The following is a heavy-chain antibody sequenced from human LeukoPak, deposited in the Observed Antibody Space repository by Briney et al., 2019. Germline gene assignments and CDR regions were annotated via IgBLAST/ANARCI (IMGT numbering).Heavy chain of an antibody. J-gene: IGHJ6*03. CDR1: GWSFSGYY. D-gene: IGHD3-10*01. V-gene: IGHV4-34*01. Sequence: SETLSLTCAVYGWSFSGYYWSWIRQPPGKGLEWIGEINHSGSTNYNPSLKSRVIILVDTSKNQFSLKLSSMTAADTDVYYCASSNYYGSGLYYYCYYMDVWGKGTTVTISS. CDR3: ASSNYYGSGLYYYCYYMDV. CDR2: INHSGST.